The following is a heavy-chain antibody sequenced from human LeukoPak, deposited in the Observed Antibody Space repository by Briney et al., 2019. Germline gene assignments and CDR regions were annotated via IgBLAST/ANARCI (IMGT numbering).Heavy chain of an antibody. CDR2: ISGSGGST. J-gene: IGHJ4*02. CDR1: GFTFNNYG. CDR3: AKGGSSGWPVRHFDY. Sequence: GGSLRLSCAASGFTFNNYGLTWVRQAPGKGLEWVSAISGSGGSTYYTDSVKGRFTVSRDNSKNTLYLQMNSLRAEDTAIYYWAKGGSSGWPVRHFDYWGQGTLVTVSS. V-gene: IGHV3-23*01. D-gene: IGHD6-19*01.